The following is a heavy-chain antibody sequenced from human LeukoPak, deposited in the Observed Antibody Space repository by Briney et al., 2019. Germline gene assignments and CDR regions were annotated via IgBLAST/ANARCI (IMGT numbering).Heavy chain of an antibody. J-gene: IGHJ6*03. D-gene: IGHD1-26*01. CDR1: GLTFNNYW. V-gene: IGHV3-7*01. CDR3: ARDYGSYFLPKYYYMDV. Sequence: GGSLRLSCAVSGLTFNNYWMDWVRQAPGKGLEWVANIKQDGSEKYYVDSVKDRFTISRDNAKNSLYLQMNSLRAEDTAVYYCARDYGSYFLPKYYYMDVWGKGTTVTISS. CDR2: IKQDGSEK.